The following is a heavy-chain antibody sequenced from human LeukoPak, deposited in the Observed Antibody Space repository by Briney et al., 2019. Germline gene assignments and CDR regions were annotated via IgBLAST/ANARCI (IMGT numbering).Heavy chain of an antibody. CDR2: IKKDGSEK. Sequence: GSLRLSCAASGFIFSTFWMNWVRQAPGKGLEWVANIKKDGSEKYYVDSVKGRFTISRDNAKNSLYLQMNSLRAEDTAVYYCATYSSLNRREFQYWGQGTLLTVSS. V-gene: IGHV3-7*01. D-gene: IGHD3-22*01. J-gene: IGHJ1*01. CDR3: ATYSSLNRREFQY. CDR1: GFIFSTFW.